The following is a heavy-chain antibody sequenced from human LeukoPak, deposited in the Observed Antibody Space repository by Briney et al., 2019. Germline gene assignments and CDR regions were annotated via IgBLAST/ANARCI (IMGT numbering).Heavy chain of an antibody. D-gene: IGHD4-17*01. V-gene: IGHV3-7*01. Sequence: QPGGSLRLSCAASGFTFSSYWMSWVRQAPGKGLEWVANIKQDGSEKYYVDSVKGRFTISRDNAKNSLYLQMNSLRDEDTAVYYCARVRDYGDFRDYYYYMDVWGKGTTVTVSS. CDR2: IKQDGSEK. CDR3: ARVRDYGDFRDYYYYMDV. J-gene: IGHJ6*03. CDR1: GFTFSSYW.